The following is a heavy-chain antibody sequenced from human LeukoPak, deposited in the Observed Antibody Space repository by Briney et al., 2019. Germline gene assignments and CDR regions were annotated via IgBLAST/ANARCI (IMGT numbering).Heavy chain of an antibody. CDR3: AKAVAGLFDY. D-gene: IGHD6-19*01. CDR2: IRHDGTNK. CDR1: GFSFSTHG. V-gene: IGHV3-30*02. Sequence: PGGSLRLSCAASGFSFSTHGMYWVRQTPGKGLDWVTFIRHDGTNKYYADSVKGRFTISRDNSKSTLYLQMNSLRPEDTAVYYCAKAVAGLFDYWGQGALVTVSS. J-gene: IGHJ4*02.